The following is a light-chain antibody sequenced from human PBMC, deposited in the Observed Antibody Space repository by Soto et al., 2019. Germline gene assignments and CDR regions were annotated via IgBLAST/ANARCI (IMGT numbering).Light chain of an antibody. CDR3: QHYYTYPWT. CDR2: AAS. V-gene: IGKV1-8*01. CDR1: QDISNY. Sequence: AIRMTQSPSSLSASTGDRVTITCRASQDISNYLVWYQQKPGKAPKVLIHAASTLQGGVSSRFRGSGSGTDCTLTINSLQSEDFATYYCQHYYTYPWTFGQGTKVE. J-gene: IGKJ1*01.